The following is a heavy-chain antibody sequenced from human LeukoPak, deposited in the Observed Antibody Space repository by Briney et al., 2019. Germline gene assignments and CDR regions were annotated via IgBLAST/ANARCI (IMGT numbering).Heavy chain of an antibody. V-gene: IGHV1-46*01. Sequence: GASVKVSCKASGYTFTSYYMHWVRQAPGQGLEWMGIINPSGGSTSYAQKFQGRVTMTRDTSTSTVYMELSSLRSEDTAVYYCARDLELLSSRYYYYGMDVWGQGTTVTVSS. CDR1: GYTFTSYY. D-gene: IGHD2-2*01. J-gene: IGHJ6*02. CDR2: INPSGGST. CDR3: ARDLELLSSRYYYYGMDV.